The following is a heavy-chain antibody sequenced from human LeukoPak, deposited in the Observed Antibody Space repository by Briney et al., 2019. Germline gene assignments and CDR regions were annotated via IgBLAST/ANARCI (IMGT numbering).Heavy chain of an antibody. CDR1: GFAFSSYA. CDR3: ARGPSSVRGEVDY. Sequence: GGSLRLSCAASGFAFSSYAMHWVRQAPGKGLEWVAVISYDGSNKYYADSVKGRFTISRDNSKNTLYLQMNSLRAEDTAVYYCARGPSSVRGEVDYWGQGTLVTVSS. V-gene: IGHV3-30-3*01. J-gene: IGHJ4*02. D-gene: IGHD3-10*01. CDR2: ISYDGSNK.